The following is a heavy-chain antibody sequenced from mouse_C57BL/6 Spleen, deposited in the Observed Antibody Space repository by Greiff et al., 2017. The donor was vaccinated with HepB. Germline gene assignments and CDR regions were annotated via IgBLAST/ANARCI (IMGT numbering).Heavy chain of an antibody. CDR3: ARHEGAFYYGNYGYAMDY. J-gene: IGHJ4*01. CDR2: FYPGSGSI. D-gene: IGHD2-1*01. Sequence: QVQLKQSGAELVKPGASVKLSCKASGYTFTEYTIHWVKQRSGQGLEWIGWFYPGSGSIKYNEKFKDKATLTADKSSSTVYMELSRLTSEDSAVYCCARHEGAFYYGNYGYAMDYWGQGTSVTVSS. V-gene: IGHV1-62-2*01. CDR1: GYTFTEYT.